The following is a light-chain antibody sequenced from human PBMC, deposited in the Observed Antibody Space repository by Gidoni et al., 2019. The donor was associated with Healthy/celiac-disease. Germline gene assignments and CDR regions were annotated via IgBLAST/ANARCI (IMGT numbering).Light chain of an antibody. J-gene: IGKJ1*01. CDR2: DAS. V-gene: IGKV1-33*01. CDR1: QDISNY. Sequence: DIQMTQSPSSLSASVGDRGTITCQASQDISNYLNWYQQKPGKAPKLLIYDASNLETGVPSRFSGSGSGTDFTFTISSLQPEDIATYFCQQYGNRPWTFGRGTKVEIK. CDR3: QQYGNRPWT.